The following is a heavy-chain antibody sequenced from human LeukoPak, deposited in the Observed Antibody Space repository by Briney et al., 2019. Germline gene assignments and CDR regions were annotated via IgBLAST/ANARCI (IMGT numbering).Heavy chain of an antibody. Sequence: PGRSLRLSCAASGFTFSSYGMHWVRQAPGKGLEWVAVISYDGSNKYYADSVKGRFTISRGNSKNTLYLQMNSLRAEDTAVYYCAKEGAAMALFYFDYWGQGTLVTVSS. CDR3: AKEGAAMALFYFDY. CDR2: ISYDGSNK. D-gene: IGHD5-18*01. V-gene: IGHV3-30*18. CDR1: GFTFSSYG. J-gene: IGHJ4*02.